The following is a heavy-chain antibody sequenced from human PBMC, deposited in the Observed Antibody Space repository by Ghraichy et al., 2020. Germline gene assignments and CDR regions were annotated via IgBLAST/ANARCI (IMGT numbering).Heavy chain of an antibody. V-gene: IGHV4-38-2*02. CDR1: GYFISSGYY. CDR2: IDHSGSN. J-gene: IGHJ6*02. CDR3: ARSGAAGRYYYYYGMDV. Sequence: SETLSLTCTVSGYFISSGYYCGWIRQPPGKGLEWSGSIDHSGSNNYNPSLKSRVTISLGTSKNQFSLKLRTVTAAEKAGYYCARSGAAGRYYYYYGMDVWGQGTTVTFSS. D-gene: IGHD6-13*01.